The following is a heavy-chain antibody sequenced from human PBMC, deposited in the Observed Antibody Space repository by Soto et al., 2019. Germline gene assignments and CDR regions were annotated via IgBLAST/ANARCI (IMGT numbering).Heavy chain of an antibody. J-gene: IGHJ4*02. CDR2: FDPEDGET. CDR1: GYTLTELS. V-gene: IGHV1-24*01. D-gene: IGHD1-20*01. Sequence: ASVKVSCKFSGYTLTELSMHWVRQAPGKGLEWMGGFDPEDGETIYAQKFQGRVTMTEDTSTDTAYMELSSLRSEDTAVYYCATKEYNWNHPFDYWGQGTLVTVSS. CDR3: ATKEYNWNHPFDY.